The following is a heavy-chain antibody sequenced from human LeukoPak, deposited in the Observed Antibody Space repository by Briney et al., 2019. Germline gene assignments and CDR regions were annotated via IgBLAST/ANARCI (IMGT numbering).Heavy chain of an antibody. V-gene: IGHV4-4*07. D-gene: IGHD3-10*01. CDR1: GGSISSYY. J-gene: IGHJ6*02. CDR3: ARGGQYGSGSYYTYYYYGMDV. CDR2: IHTSGST. Sequence: SETLSLTCTVSGGSISSYYWSWIRQPAGKGLEWIGRIHTSGSTNYNPSLKSRVTMSVDTSKNQFSLKLSSVTAADTAVYYCARGGQYGSGSYYTYYYYGMDVWGQGTTVTVSS.